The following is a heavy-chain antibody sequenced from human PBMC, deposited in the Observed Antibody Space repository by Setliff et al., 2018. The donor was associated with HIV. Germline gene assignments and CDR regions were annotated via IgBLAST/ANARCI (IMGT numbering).Heavy chain of an antibody. Sequence: ASVKVSCKASGYTFTSYYIHWVRQAPGQGLEWMGIINPSGGSTSYAQKFQGRVTMTRDTSTSTVYMELSSLRSEDTAVYYCAGSILTGYYTFGADYWGQGTLVTVSS. V-gene: IGHV1-46*01. CDR2: INPSGGST. CDR1: GYTFTSYY. D-gene: IGHD3-9*01. CDR3: AGSILTGYYTFGADY. J-gene: IGHJ4*02.